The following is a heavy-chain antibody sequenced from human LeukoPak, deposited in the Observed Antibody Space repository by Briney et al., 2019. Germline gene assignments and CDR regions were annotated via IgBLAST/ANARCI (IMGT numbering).Heavy chain of an antibody. CDR2: INPSGCST. CDR1: GYTFTSYY. J-gene: IGHJ4*02. D-gene: IGHD2-2*02. Sequence: ASVKVSCKASGYTFTSYYMHWVRQAPGQGLEWMGIINPSGCSTSYAQKFQGRVTMTRDMSTSTVYMELSSLRSEDTAVYYCARGGRAYCSSTSCYSYFDYWGQGTLVTVSS. V-gene: IGHV1-46*01. CDR3: ARGGRAYCSSTSCYSYFDY.